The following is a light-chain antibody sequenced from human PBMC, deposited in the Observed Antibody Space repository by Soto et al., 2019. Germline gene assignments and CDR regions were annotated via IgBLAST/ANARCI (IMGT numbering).Light chain of an antibody. V-gene: IGKV3D-20*02. CDR3: QQRSNWTWT. CDR2: GAS. J-gene: IGKJ1*01. CDR1: QSVSSTY. Sequence: EIVLTQSPGTRSLSPGERATLSCGASQSVSSTYVAWYQQKSGQAPRLLIYGASSRATGIPDRFSGSGSGTDFTLTISSLENEDFAVYYCQQRSNWTWTFGQGTKVDIK.